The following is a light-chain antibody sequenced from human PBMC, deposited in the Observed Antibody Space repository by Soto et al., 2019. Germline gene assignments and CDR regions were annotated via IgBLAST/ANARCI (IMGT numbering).Light chain of an antibody. V-gene: IGKV2-28*01. CDR2: LGS. CDR1: QSLLHSNGYNY. Sequence: DIVMTQSPLSLPCTPGEPASISCRSNQSLLHSNGYNYLDWYLQKSGQSPQLLIYLGSNRSSGVPDRFSGSGSGTDFTLKISRVEAEDVGVYYCMQALQTPRTFGQGTKVEIK. J-gene: IGKJ1*01. CDR3: MQALQTPRT.